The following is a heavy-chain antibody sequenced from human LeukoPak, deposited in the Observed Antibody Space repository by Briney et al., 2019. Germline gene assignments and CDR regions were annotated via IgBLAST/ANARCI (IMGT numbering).Heavy chain of an antibody. V-gene: IGHV3-7*03. Sequence: GGSLRFSCVGSGFTFSSYWMSWVRQAPGKGLEWVANIKQDGSEKYYVDSVKGRFTISRDNAKSSLYLQMDSLRAEDTAMYYCARRRGMGSLDYWGQGTLVTASS. CDR1: GFTFSSYW. D-gene: IGHD2-8*01. J-gene: IGHJ4*02. CDR3: ARRRGMGSLDY. CDR2: IKQDGSEK.